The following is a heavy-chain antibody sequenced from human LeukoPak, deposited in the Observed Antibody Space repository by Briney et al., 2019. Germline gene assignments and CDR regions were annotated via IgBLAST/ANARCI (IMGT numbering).Heavy chain of an antibody. CDR2: IKLDGSEQ. D-gene: IGHD6-6*01. J-gene: IGHJ4*02. V-gene: IGHV3-7*01. CDR1: GFSFSRYW. Sequence: GGSLRLSCAASGFSFSRYWMYWVRQAPGKGREWVASIKLDGSEQYYVDPVKGRFTISRDNAKSSLFLQMNSLRAEDTALYYCARAPARARLDYWGQGTLVTVSS. CDR3: ARAPARARLDY.